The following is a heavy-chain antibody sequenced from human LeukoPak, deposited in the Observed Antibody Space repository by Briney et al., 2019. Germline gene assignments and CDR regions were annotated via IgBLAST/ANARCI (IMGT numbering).Heavy chain of an antibody. V-gene: IGHV3-23*01. CDR1: GFTFSSHG. CDR2: ISGSGGST. J-gene: IGHJ3*02. Sequence: GGSLRLSRAASGFTFSSHGMSWVRQAPGKGLEWVSAISGSGGSTYHADSVKGRFTISRDNSKNTMFLQMNSLRAEDTAVYYCAKRRASSGYYAAFDIWGQGTMVTVSS. CDR3: AKRRASSGYYAAFDI. D-gene: IGHD6-19*01.